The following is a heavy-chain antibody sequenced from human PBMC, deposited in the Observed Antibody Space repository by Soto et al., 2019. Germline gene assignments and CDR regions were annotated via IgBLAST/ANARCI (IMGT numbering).Heavy chain of an antibody. V-gene: IGHV1-3*01. J-gene: IGHJ5*02. Sequence: SAEVCCKDCGDTKDSYARHWVRQAPGQRLEWMGWINAGNGNIKYSQKFQGRITITRDTSASTAYMELSSLGSEDTAVYYCARDSGSPWGPGTLVTVSS. CDR3: ARDSGSP. CDR1: GDTKDSYA. CDR2: INAGNGNI. D-gene: IGHD3-10*01.